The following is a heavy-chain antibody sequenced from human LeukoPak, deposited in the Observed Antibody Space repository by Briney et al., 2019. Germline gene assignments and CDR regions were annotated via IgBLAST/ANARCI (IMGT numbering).Heavy chain of an antibody. CDR3: ARARRDSGYYKVDY. V-gene: IGHV4-34*01. CDR1: GGSLSGSY. CDR2: INHSGSA. J-gene: IGHJ4*02. D-gene: IGHD3-3*01. Sequence: SETLSLTCAVDGGSLSGSYWSWIRQPPGKGLEWIGEINHSGSANYNPSLKSRVTLSIDKSKNQFSLNVNSVTAADTAVYYCARARRDSGYYKVDYWGQGTLVTVSS.